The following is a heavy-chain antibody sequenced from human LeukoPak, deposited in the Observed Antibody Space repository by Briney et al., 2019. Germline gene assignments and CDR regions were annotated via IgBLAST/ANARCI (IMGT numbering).Heavy chain of an antibody. Sequence: GASVQVSCKVSAYTLTEVSMHWVRHAPREGIEWMGLFVPEDVETIYAQKLQGRFTMTEDTSTDTAYMELSSLRSEDTAVYYCATDWAAPRLEQGAFDIWGQGTMVTVSS. CDR2: FVPEDVET. D-gene: IGHD1-1*01. CDR3: ATDWAAPRLEQGAFDI. CDR1: AYTLTEVS. V-gene: IGHV1-24*01. J-gene: IGHJ3*02.